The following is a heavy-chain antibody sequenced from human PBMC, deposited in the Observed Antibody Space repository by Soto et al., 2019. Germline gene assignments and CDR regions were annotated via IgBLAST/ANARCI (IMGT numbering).Heavy chain of an antibody. CDR3: ARGDSWLLSPYFDY. J-gene: IGHJ4*02. Sequence: EVQLVESGGGLVQPGGSLRLSCAASGFTFSSYSMNWVRQAPGKGLEWVSYISSSSSTIYYADSVKGRFTISRDNAKNSLYLQMNSLRAEDTAVYSCARGDSWLLSPYFDYWGQGTLVTVSS. D-gene: IGHD3-9*01. CDR1: GFTFSSYS. V-gene: IGHV3-48*01. CDR2: ISSSSSTI.